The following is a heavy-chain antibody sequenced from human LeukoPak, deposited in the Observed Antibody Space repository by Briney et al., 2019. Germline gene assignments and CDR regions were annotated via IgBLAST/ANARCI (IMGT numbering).Heavy chain of an antibody. CDR1: GFTFSSYA. D-gene: IGHD3-22*01. CDR2: ISGSGGST. J-gene: IGHJ4*02. Sequence: GGSLRLSCAASGFTFSSYAMSWVRQAPGKGLEWDSAISGSGGSTYYADSVKGRFTISRDNSKNTLYLQMNSLRAEATAVYYCAKDYYYDSSGYLFDYWGQGTLVTVSS. V-gene: IGHV3-23*01. CDR3: AKDYYYDSSGYLFDY.